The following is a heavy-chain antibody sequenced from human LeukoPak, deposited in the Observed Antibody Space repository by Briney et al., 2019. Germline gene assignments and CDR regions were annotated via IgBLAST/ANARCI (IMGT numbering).Heavy chain of an antibody. D-gene: IGHD1-26*01. CDR2: ISSSGTTI. V-gene: IGHV3-48*01. CDR1: GFTFSNYV. Sequence: TGGSLRLSCAASGFTFSNYVMSWVRQAPGKGLEWVSYISSSGTTISYAQSVKGRFTITRDNAQNSLTLHMNTLRADDTAVYYCAKDGGTHFDHWGQGTLVTVSS. CDR3: AKDGGTHFDH. J-gene: IGHJ4*02.